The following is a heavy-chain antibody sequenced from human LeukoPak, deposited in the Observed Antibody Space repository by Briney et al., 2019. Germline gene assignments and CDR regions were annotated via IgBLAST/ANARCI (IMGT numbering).Heavy chain of an antibody. D-gene: IGHD6-13*01. CDR2: INPNSGGT. Sequence: ASVKVSCKXSGYTFTGYYMHWVRQAPGQGLEWMGRINPNSGGTNYAQKFQGRVTMTRDTSISTAYMELSRLRSDDTAVYYCARRFIAAAGKYYFDYWGQGTLVTVSS. V-gene: IGHV1-2*06. CDR1: GYTFTGYY. CDR3: ARRFIAAAGKYYFDY. J-gene: IGHJ4*02.